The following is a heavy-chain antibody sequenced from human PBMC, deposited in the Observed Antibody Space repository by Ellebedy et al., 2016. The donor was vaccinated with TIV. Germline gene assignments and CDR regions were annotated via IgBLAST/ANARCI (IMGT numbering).Heavy chain of an antibody. V-gene: IGHV4-39*01. CDR2: VYYIGSP. CDR1: GGSVSSTRYY. Sequence: MPSETLSLTCSVSGGSVSSTRYYWAWIRQPPGKGLEYIGSVYYIGSPYYNPSFKSRVTLSADTSKNKFSLNLRTVTASDTAVYYCARTDPWQPIDDWGQGILVSVSS. D-gene: IGHD2-21*02. CDR3: ARTDPWQPIDD. J-gene: IGHJ4*02.